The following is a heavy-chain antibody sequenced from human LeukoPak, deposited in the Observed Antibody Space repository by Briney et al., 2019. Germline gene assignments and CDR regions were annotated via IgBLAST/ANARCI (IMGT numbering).Heavy chain of an antibody. D-gene: IGHD3-22*01. V-gene: IGHV3-33*01. Sequence: GTSLRLSCAASGFSFSTYGMHWVRQAPGKGLEWVAAAQGDGRLQYYADSVKGRFTISKDVSKSTLYAQMNSLRAEDTAVYYCATGGGFYYGHWGQGTLVTVSS. CDR2: AQGDGRLQ. CDR3: ATGGGFYYGH. CDR1: GFSFSTYG. J-gene: IGHJ4*02.